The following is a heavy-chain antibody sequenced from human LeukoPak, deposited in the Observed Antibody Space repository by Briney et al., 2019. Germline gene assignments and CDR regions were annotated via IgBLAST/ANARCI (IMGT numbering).Heavy chain of an antibody. J-gene: IGHJ4*02. Sequence: GGSLRLSCAASGFTFSSSAMSCVRQAPGKGLEWVSGINFSGSDTPYADSVKGRFTISRDNSKNTLYLHMNSLRDEDTAIYYCAKNNSGLSPFDFWGQGTLVTVSS. CDR1: GFTFSSSA. CDR2: INFSGSDT. D-gene: IGHD1/OR15-1a*01. V-gene: IGHV3-23*05. CDR3: AKNNSGLSPFDF.